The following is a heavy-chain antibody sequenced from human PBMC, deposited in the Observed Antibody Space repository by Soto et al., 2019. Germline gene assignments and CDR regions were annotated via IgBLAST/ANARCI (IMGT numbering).Heavy chain of an antibody. J-gene: IGHJ6*02. D-gene: IGHD4-17*01. CDR2: IYYSGST. CDR3: ARLSDDYGDYSPRTESRYGMDV. CDR1: GGSISSSSYY. V-gene: IGHV4-39*01. Sequence: SETLSLTCTVSGGSISSSSYYWGWIRQPPGKGLEWIGSIYYSGSTYYNPSLKSRVTISVDTSKNQFSLKLSSVTAADTAVYYCARLSDDYGDYSPRTESRYGMDVWGQGTTVT.